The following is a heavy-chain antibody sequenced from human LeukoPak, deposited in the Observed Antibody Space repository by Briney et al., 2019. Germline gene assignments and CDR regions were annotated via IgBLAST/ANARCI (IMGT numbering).Heavy chain of an antibody. CDR1: GFTFSSYS. CDR2: ISSSSSYI. D-gene: IGHD3-3*01. V-gene: IGHV3-21*04. Sequence: PGGSLRLPCAASGFTFSSYSMNWVRQAPGKGLEWVSSISSSSSYIYYADSVKGRFTISRDNAKNSLYLQMNSLRAEDTAVYYCAKKMDVLEWPPTGNWFDPWGQGTLVTVSS. CDR3: AKKMDVLEWPPTGNWFDP. J-gene: IGHJ5*02.